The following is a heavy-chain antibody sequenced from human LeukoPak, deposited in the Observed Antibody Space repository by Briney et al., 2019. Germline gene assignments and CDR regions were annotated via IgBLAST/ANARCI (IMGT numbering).Heavy chain of an antibody. V-gene: IGHV1-2*02. Sequence: ASVKVSCKASGFTFTGYYMHWVRQAPGQGLEWMGWINPNSGGTNYAQKFQGRVTMTRDTSISTAYMELSRLRSDDTAVYYCARGRGPDYYYMDVWGKGTTVTVSS. J-gene: IGHJ6*03. CDR1: GFTFTGYY. D-gene: IGHD3-10*01. CDR2: INPNSGGT. CDR3: ARGRGPDYYYMDV.